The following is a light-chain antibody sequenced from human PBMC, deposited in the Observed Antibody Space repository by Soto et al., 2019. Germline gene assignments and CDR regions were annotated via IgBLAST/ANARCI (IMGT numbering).Light chain of an antibody. CDR1: QSVSSY. CDR3: QQRINRWT. CDR2: DAS. V-gene: IGKV3-11*01. J-gene: IGKJ1*01. Sequence: EIVLTQSPATLSLSPGERATLSCRASQSVSSYLAWYQQKPGQAPRLLIYDASNRATGIPARFSGSGSGTDFTLTISSLEPEDFAVYYCQQRINRWTFGQGTKVDIK.